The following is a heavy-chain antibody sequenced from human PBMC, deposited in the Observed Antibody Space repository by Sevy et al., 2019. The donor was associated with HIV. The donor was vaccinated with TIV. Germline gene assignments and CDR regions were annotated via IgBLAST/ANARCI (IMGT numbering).Heavy chain of an antibody. Sequence: GGSLRLSCAASGLTVSSNFMSWVRQAPGKGLEWVSVIYIGGSTYYADSVKGRFTISRDNSKNTLYLQMNSLGVEDTAVYYCARGKHISDYYGSFDYWGQGTMVTVSS. CDR2: IYIGGST. J-gene: IGHJ4*02. V-gene: IGHV3-53*01. D-gene: IGHD3-3*01. CDR3: ARGKHISDYYGSFDY. CDR1: GLTVSSNF.